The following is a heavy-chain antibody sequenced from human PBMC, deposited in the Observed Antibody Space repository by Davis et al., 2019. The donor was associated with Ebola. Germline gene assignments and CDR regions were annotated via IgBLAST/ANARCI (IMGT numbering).Heavy chain of an antibody. J-gene: IGHJ5*01. D-gene: IGHD3-16*01. Sequence: SETLSLTCAVYGGSFSGYYWSWIRQPPGKGLEWIGEIIHSRRTNNNPSLESRVTISVDTSNNQFSLNLLSVTAADSAVYYCARGARYVSGWFDYWGQGTLVTVSS. CDR1: GGSFSGYY. CDR3: ARGARYVSGWFDY. V-gene: IGHV4-34*01. CDR2: IIHSRRT.